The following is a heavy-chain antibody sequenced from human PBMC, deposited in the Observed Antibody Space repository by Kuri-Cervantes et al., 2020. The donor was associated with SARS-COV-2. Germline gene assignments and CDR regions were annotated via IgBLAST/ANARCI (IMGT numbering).Heavy chain of an antibody. CDR1: GFTFSSYA. D-gene: IGHD3-10*01. V-gene: IGHV3-30-3*01. Sequence: GESLKIYCAASGFTFSSYAMHWVRQAPGKGLEWVAVISYDGSNKYYADSVKGRFTISRDNSKNTLYLQMNSLRAEDTAVYYCARVVRGVIIEGDYWGQGTLVTVSS. CDR2: ISYDGSNK. J-gene: IGHJ4*02. CDR3: ARVVRGVIIEGDY.